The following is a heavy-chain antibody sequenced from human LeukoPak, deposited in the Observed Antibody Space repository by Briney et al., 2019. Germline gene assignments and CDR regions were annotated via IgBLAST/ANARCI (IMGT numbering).Heavy chain of an antibody. CDR3: APYCSSTSCYGEGDY. Sequence: SETLSLTCTVSGGSITSSSYYWGWIRQPPGKGLEWIGSIYYSGSTYYNPSLKSRVTISVDTSKNQFSLNLSSVTAADTAVYYCAPYCSSTSCYGEGDYWGQGALVTVSS. V-gene: IGHV4-39*01. CDR1: GGSITSSSYY. J-gene: IGHJ4*02. CDR2: IYYSGST. D-gene: IGHD2-2*01.